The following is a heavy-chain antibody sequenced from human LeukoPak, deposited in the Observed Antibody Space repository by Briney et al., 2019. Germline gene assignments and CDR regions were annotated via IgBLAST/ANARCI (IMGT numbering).Heavy chain of an antibody. Sequence: GGSLRLSCAASGFTFSSYWMHWVRQAPGKGLVWVSRINSDGSSTSYADSVKGRFTISRDNAKNTLYLQMNSLRAEDTAVYYCAKDHYSSSWGDAFDIWGQGTMVTVSS. CDR1: GFTFSSYW. D-gene: IGHD6-13*01. J-gene: IGHJ3*02. CDR3: AKDHYSSSWGDAFDI. CDR2: INSDGSST. V-gene: IGHV3-74*01.